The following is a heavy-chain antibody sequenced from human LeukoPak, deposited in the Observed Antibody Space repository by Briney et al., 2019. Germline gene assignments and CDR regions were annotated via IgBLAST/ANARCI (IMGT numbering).Heavy chain of an antibody. CDR3: ARRSGSWDYYFDY. CDR1: GYSFTSYW. V-gene: IGHV5-51*01. Sequence: GESLKISCKGLGYSFTSYWIGWVRPMPGKGLEWMGIIYPGDSDARYSPSFQGQVTISADKSITTAYLQWNSLKASDTAIYYCARRSGSWDYYFDYWGQGTLVTVSS. D-gene: IGHD6-13*01. CDR2: IYPGDSDA. J-gene: IGHJ4*02.